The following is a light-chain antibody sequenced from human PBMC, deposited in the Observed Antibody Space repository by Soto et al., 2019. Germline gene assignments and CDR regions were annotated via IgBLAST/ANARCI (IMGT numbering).Light chain of an antibody. CDR2: KAS. CDR1: QTISDW. V-gene: IGKV1-5*03. Sequence: DIQMTQSPSTLSASVGDRVTITCRASQTISDWLAWYQQKPGKAPKLLIYKASTLESGVPSRFSGSGSGTEVTLTISSLQPDDFATYYCQQYNGYSRTFGQGTKVEIK. J-gene: IGKJ1*01. CDR3: QQYNGYSRT.